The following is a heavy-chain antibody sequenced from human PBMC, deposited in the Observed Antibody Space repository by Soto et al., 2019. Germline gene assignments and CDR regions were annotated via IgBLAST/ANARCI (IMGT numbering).Heavy chain of an antibody. CDR3: ARGAIFLEWLSTSYYGMDV. Sequence: EVQLVESGGGLVQPGGSLRLSCAASGFTFSSYWMSWVRQAPGKGLEWVANIKQDGSEKYYVDSVKGRFTISRDNAKNSLYLQRNSLRAEDTAVYYCARGAIFLEWLSTSYYGMDVWGQGTTVTVSS. J-gene: IGHJ6*02. D-gene: IGHD3-3*01. CDR2: IKQDGSEK. V-gene: IGHV3-7*01. CDR1: GFTFSSYW.